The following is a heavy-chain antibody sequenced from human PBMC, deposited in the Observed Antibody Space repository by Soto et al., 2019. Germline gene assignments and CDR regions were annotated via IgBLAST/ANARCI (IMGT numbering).Heavy chain of an antibody. J-gene: IGHJ6*02. V-gene: IGHV3-30*18. CDR3: AKDFELPDGDYYHYGMDV. CDR1: GFFFSSHG. D-gene: IGHD1-1*01. CDR2: ISYEGSHK. Sequence: QVQLVESGGGVVQPGGSLTLSCVASGFFFSSHGMYWVRQAPGRGLEWVALISYEGSHKYYVDSVKGRFTISRDNSKKTVYLHMTSLRAEDTALYYCAKDFELPDGDYYHYGMDVWGQGTTVCVSS.